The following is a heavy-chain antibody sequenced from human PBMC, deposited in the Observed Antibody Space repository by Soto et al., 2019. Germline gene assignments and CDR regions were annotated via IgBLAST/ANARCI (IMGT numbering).Heavy chain of an antibody. V-gene: IGHV1-3*01. J-gene: IGHJ6*02. D-gene: IGHD1-26*01. CDR3: GRSVVGATGEILYNAMDV. Sequence: QVQLVQSGAEVKKPGASVKVSCKASGYTFSGYSLHWVRQAPGQRLEWMGWFDAASGNTKYSRRCRGRASITSDSPASTAYMELSGLRSLNTAAYYCGRSVVGATGEILYNAMDVWGQGTTVTVSS. CDR2: FDAASGNT. CDR1: GYTFSGYS.